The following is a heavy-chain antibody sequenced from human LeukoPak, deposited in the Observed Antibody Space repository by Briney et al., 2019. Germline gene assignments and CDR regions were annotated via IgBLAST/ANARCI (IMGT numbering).Heavy chain of an antibody. D-gene: IGHD4-23*01. J-gene: IGHJ4*02. CDR3: AKDLHPIRVGDYVGLIGY. CDR1: GFTFSSYG. CDR2: ISYDGSNK. V-gene: IGHV3-30*18. Sequence: PGGSLRLSCAASGFTFSSYGMHWVRQAPGKGLEWVAVISYDGSNKYYADSVKGRFTISRDNSKNTLYLQMNSLRAEDTAVYYCAKDLHPIRVGDYVGLIGYWGQGTLVTVSS.